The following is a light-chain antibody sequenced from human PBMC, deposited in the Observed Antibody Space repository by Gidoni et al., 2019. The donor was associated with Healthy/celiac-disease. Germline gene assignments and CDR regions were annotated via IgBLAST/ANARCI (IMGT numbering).Light chain of an antibody. CDR1: QDISNY. CDR3: QQCDNLPGT. Sequence: DIQMTQSPSSLSASVGDRVTITCQASQDISNYLNWYQQKPGKAPTLLIYDASTLETGVPTRFSGSGSGTDFTFTISSLQPEDIATYYCQQCDNLPGTFGRGTKVEIK. V-gene: IGKV1-33*01. J-gene: IGKJ1*01. CDR2: DAS.